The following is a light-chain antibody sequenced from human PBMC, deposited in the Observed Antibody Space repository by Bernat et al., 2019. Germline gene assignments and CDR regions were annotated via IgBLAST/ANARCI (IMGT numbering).Light chain of an antibody. CDR3: QHSYSWPWT. CDR2: AAS. CDR1: HSVSGD. Sequence: EIMMTQSPATLSASPGERATLSCRASHSVSGDLACYQQRAGQPPRLLIYAASTRATGIPDRFIGSGSGTEFTPTIASLQSEDFAVYYCQHSYSWPWTFGQGTKVEIK. V-gene: IGKV3-15*01. J-gene: IGKJ1*01.